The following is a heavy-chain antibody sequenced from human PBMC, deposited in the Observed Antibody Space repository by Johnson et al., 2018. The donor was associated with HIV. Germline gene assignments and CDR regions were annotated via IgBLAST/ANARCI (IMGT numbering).Heavy chain of an antibody. D-gene: IGHD6-13*01. V-gene: IGHV3-66*01. Sequence: VQLVESGGGLVQPGGALRLSCAASGFAVSKNYLTWVRQAPGKGLEGVSIMYSGGNTYYADSVKGRFTISRDNSKHTLYLQLGSLRDDDTAVYYCVWRQYISTWQDAFDVWGQGTTVTVSS. J-gene: IGHJ3*01. CDR1: GFAVSKNY. CDR2: MYSGGNT. CDR3: VWRQYISTWQDAFDV.